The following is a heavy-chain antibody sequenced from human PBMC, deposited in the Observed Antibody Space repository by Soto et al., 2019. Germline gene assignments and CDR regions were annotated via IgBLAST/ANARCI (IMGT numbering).Heavy chain of an antibody. V-gene: IGHV3-33*01. CDR3: ARDPLPAVPNLEFDY. D-gene: IGHD2-2*01. Sequence: GGSLRLSCAASGFTFSSYGMHWVRQAPGKGLEWVAVIWYDGSNKYYADSVKGRFTISRDNSKNTLYLQMNSLRAEDTAVYYCARDPLPAVPNLEFDYWGQGT. CDR2: IWYDGSNK. J-gene: IGHJ4*02. CDR1: GFTFSSYG.